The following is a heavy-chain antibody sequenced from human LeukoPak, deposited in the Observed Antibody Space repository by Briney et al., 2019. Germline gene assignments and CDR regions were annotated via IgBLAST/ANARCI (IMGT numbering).Heavy chain of an antibody. J-gene: IGHJ2*01. CDR3: ARGRSPSRYCSGGSCYLGRYFDL. CDR1: GGSFSGYY. Sequence: SETLSLTCAVYGGSFSGYYWSWIRQPPGKGLEWIGEINHSGSTNYNPSLKSRVTISVDTSKNQFSLKLSSVTAADTAVYYCARGRSPSRYCSGGSCYLGRYFDLWGRGTLVTVSS. D-gene: IGHD2-15*01. V-gene: IGHV4-34*01. CDR2: INHSGST.